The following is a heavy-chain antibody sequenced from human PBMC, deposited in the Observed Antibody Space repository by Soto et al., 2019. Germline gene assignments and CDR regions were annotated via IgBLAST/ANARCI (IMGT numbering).Heavy chain of an antibody. Sequence: GGSLRLSCAASGFTFSSYAMHWVRQAPGKGLEWVAVISYDGSNKYYADSVKGRFTISRDNSKNTLYLQMNGLRAEDTAVYYCAREALEYSSSYYYYYGMDVWGQGTTVTVSS. D-gene: IGHD6-6*01. J-gene: IGHJ6*02. CDR2: ISYDGSNK. CDR1: GFTFSSYA. V-gene: IGHV3-30*04. CDR3: AREALEYSSSYYYYYGMDV.